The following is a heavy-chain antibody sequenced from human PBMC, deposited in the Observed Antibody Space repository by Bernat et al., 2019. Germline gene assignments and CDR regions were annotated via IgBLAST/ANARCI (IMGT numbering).Heavy chain of an antibody. D-gene: IGHD2-2*01. CDR3: ARDSCSSTSCYGYFDY. CDR1: GFTFSSYG. J-gene: IGHJ4*02. V-gene: IGHV3-30*03. Sequence: QVQLVESGGGVVQPGRSLRLSCAASGFTFSSYGMHWVRQAPGKGLEWVAVISYDGSNKYYADSVKGRFTISRDNSKNTLYLQMNSLRAEDTAVYYCARDSCSSTSCYGYFDYWGQGTLVTVSS. CDR2: ISYDGSNK.